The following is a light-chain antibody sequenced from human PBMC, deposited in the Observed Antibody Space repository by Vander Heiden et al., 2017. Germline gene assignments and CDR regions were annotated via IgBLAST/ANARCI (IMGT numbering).Light chain of an antibody. Sequence: DIQMTQPPSSLSASVGDRVTITCQASQDISNYLNWDQQKPGKAPKLLIYDASNLETGAPSRCSGSGSGTDFTFTISSLHPEDIATYYCQQYDNLPLTFGGGTKVEIK. CDR3: QQYDNLPLT. V-gene: IGKV1-33*01. J-gene: IGKJ4*01. CDR1: QDISNY. CDR2: DAS.